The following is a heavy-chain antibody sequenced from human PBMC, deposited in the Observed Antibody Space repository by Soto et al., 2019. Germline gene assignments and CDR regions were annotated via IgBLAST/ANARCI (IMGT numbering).Heavy chain of an antibody. CDR1: GADINTYS. Sequence: SETLSLTCSVSGADINTYSWTWIRQPAGKGLEWIGRIYTSASVNYNPSLRGRVTLSVDTSTNQVSLKLASVTAADTAVYYCARDREAGYNFYYGMDVWGQGTTVTVSS. V-gene: IGHV4-4*07. D-gene: IGHD6-19*01. CDR3: ARDREAGYNFYYGMDV. CDR2: IYTSASV. J-gene: IGHJ6*02.